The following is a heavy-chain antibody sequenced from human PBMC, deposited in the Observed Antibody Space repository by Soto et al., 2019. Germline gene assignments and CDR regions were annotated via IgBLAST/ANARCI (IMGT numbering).Heavy chain of an antibody. CDR1: GGSINSGGYS. J-gene: IGHJ5*02. CDR2: IYHTGTT. Sequence: SETLSLTCTVSGGSINSGGYSWTWIRQPPGKGLEWIGFIYHTGTTYYNPSLKSRVTISVDRSKNQFSLKLNSVTAADTAVYYCARGVNDYDSSGSSWFDPWGQGALLTISS. V-gene: IGHV4-30-2*01. D-gene: IGHD3-22*01. CDR3: ARGVNDYDSSGSSWFDP.